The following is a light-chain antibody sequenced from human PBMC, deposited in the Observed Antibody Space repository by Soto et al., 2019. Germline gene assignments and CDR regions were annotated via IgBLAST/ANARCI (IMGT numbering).Light chain of an antibody. CDR2: DAS. CDR1: QRVGTY. V-gene: IGKV3-20*01. J-gene: IGKJ2*01. Sequence: EIVLTQSPGTLSLSPGERATLSCRASQRVGTYLAWYEQKHGQAPRLLMYDASSRVGGPPDRFSGSGSGTDFTLTISRLEPEDFDVYYHEHYARSQISAFGEG. CDR3: EHYARSQISA.